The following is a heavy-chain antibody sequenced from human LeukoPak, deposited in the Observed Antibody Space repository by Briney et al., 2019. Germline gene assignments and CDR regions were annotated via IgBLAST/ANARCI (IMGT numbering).Heavy chain of an antibody. CDR3: ARDELRDYGGNLILDY. V-gene: IGHV4-59*12. D-gene: IGHD4-23*01. CDR2: IYYSGST. CDR1: GGSISSYY. Sequence: SETLSLTCTVSGGSISSYYWSWIRQPPGKALEWIGYIYYSGSTSYKPSLKSRVTISVDTSKNQFSLKLSSVTAADTAVYYCARDELRDYGGNLILDYWGQGTLVTVSS. J-gene: IGHJ4*02.